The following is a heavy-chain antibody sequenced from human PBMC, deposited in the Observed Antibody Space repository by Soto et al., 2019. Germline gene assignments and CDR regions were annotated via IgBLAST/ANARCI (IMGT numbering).Heavy chain of an antibody. V-gene: IGHV3-30*18. CDR2: VSYDGSNK. Sequence: PGGSLRLSCAASGFTFSSYGMHWVRQAPGKGLEWVAVVSYDGSNKYYADSVKGRFTISRDNSKNTLYLQMNSLRAEDTAVYYCAKEGGSSWYRDYYFDYWGQGTLVTVSS. CDR1: GFTFSSYG. J-gene: IGHJ4*02. D-gene: IGHD6-13*01. CDR3: AKEGGSSWYRDYYFDY.